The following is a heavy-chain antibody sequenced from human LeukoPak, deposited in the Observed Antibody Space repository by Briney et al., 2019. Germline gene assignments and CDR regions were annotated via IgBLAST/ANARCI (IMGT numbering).Heavy chain of an antibody. CDR3: VRYHYDSSGHPYYFDY. J-gene: IGHJ4*02. CDR1: GFIVSTNY. V-gene: IGHV3-53*01. D-gene: IGHD3-22*01. Sequence: GGSLRLSCAASGFIVSTNYMSWVRQGPRKGLQWVSVIYSDGRTYYADSVKGRFTISRDNSRNTVYLQMNSLRVEDTAVYYCVRYHYDSSGHPYYFDYWGQGTLVTVSS. CDR2: IYSDGRT.